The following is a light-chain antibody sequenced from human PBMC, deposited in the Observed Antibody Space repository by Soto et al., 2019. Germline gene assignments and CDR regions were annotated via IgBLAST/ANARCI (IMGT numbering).Light chain of an antibody. CDR2: AAS. CDR1: QSLGSY. V-gene: IGKV1-39*01. CDR3: QQSYSTPWT. J-gene: IGKJ1*01. Sequence: DIQMTQSPSSLSASVGDRVTITCRASQSLGSYLNWYQQKPGKAPKLLIYAASSLQSGVPSRFSGSGSGTDFTLTISSLQPEDFATYYCQQSYSTPWTFGQGTKVEIK.